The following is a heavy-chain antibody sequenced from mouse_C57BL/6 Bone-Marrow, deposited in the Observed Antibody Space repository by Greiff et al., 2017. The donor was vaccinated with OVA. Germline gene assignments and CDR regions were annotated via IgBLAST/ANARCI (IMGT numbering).Heavy chain of an antibody. CDR3: ARHSPYFDY. Sequence: QVQLQQPGAELVRPGSSVKLSCKASGYTFTSYWMHWVKQRPIQGLEWIGNIDPSDSETHYNQKFKDKATLSVDQSSSTAYMQLSSLTSEDSAVYYCARHSPYFDYWGQGTTLTVSS. J-gene: IGHJ2*01. CDR2: IDPSDSET. V-gene: IGHV1-52*01. CDR1: GYTFTSYW.